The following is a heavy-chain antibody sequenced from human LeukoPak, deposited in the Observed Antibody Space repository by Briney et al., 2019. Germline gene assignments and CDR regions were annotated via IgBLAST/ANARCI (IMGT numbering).Heavy chain of an antibody. J-gene: IGHJ4*02. CDR2: ISTSSSYI. V-gene: IGHV3-21*01. CDR1: GFTFSSYS. D-gene: IGHD2-2*01. Sequence: NPGGSLRLSCTASGFTFSSYSMNWVRQAPGKGLEWVSSISTSSSYIYYADSVKGRFTISRDNAKNSLYLQMNSLRAEDTAVYYCARDLSGCSTNCYEFDYWGQGTLVTVSS. CDR3: ARDLSGCSTNCYEFDY.